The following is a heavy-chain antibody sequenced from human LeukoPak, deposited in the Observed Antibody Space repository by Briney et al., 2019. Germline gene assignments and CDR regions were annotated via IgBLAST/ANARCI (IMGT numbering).Heavy chain of an antibody. CDR3: ARHISYDILTGYYHDAFDI. Sequence: SETLSLTCTVPGGSISSSSYSWGWIRQPPGKGLEWIGSIYYSGSTYYNPSLKSRVTISVDTSKNQFSLKLSSVTAADTAVYYCARHISYDILTGYYHDAFDIWGQGTMVTVSS. V-gene: IGHV4-39*01. CDR1: GGSISSSSYS. CDR2: IYYSGST. D-gene: IGHD3-9*01. J-gene: IGHJ3*02.